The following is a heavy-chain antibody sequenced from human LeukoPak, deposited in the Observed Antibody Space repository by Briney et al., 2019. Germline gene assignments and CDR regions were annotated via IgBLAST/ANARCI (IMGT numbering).Heavy chain of an antibody. Sequence: SETLSLTCTVSGGSISSYYWSWIRQPPGKGLEWIGYIYYSGSTNYNPSLKSRVTISVDTSKNQFSLKLSSVTAADTAVYYCARVLVRGVITYFDYWGQGTLVTVPS. CDR1: GGSISSYY. CDR2: IYYSGST. D-gene: IGHD3-10*01. V-gene: IGHV4-59*01. CDR3: ARVLVRGVITYFDY. J-gene: IGHJ4*02.